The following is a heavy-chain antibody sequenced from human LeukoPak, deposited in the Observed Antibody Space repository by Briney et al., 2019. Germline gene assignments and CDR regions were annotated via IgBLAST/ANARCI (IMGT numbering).Heavy chain of an antibody. Sequence: GGSLRLSCVASGFTFSSNGMHWVRQAPGKGLEWVTFIQYDGSKKYYADSVKGRFISSRDNTKNSLYLQMNSLRAEDTAIYYCARDLRIVSGSYLDYWGQGTLVTVSS. CDR1: GFTFSSNG. CDR3: ARDLRIVSGSYLDY. D-gene: IGHD1-26*01. CDR2: IQYDGSKK. J-gene: IGHJ4*02. V-gene: IGHV3-30*02.